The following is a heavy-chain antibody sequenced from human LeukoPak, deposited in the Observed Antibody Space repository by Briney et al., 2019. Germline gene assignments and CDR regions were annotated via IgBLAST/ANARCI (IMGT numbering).Heavy chain of an antibody. D-gene: IGHD6-19*01. J-gene: IGHJ6*02. CDR3: ARRSRIAVAGTEDYYYGMDV. Sequence: PSETLSLTCTVSGGSISGYYWSWIRQPPGKGLEWIGYFYYTGSTNYNPSLKSRVTISVDTSKNQFSLKLSSVTAADTAVYYCARRSRIAVAGTEDYYYGMDVWGQGTTVTVSS. CDR2: FYYTGST. V-gene: IGHV4-59*08. CDR1: GGSISGYY.